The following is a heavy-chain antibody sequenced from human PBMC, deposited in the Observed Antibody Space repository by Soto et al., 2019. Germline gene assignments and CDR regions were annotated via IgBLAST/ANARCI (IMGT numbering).Heavy chain of an antibody. D-gene: IGHD3-22*01. CDR3: ASHYDSSGYYYRGLDY. CDR1: GGTFSSYA. J-gene: IGHJ4*02. V-gene: IGHV1-69*12. CDR2: IIPIFGTA. Sequence: QVQLVQSGAEVKKPGSSVKVSCKASGGTFSSYAISWVRQAPGQGLEWMGGIIPIFGTADYARKFQGRVTITADDSTGTGKMELSSLSSEDTAVYYCASHYDSSGYYYRGLDYWGQGTLVTVSS.